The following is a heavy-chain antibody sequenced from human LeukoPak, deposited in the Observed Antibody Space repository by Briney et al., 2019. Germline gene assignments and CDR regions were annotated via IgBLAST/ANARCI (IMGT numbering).Heavy chain of an antibody. Sequence: PGGSLRLSCTASGFTFSSYAMSWVRQAPGKGPEWVSTISGSDGITYYADSVKGRFTISRDNSKNTLYLQMNSLRAEDTAVYYCAKDWGSGWYLDYWGQGTLVTVSS. CDR3: AKDWGSGWYLDY. V-gene: IGHV3-23*01. J-gene: IGHJ4*02. D-gene: IGHD6-19*01. CDR1: GFTFSSYA. CDR2: ISGSDGIT.